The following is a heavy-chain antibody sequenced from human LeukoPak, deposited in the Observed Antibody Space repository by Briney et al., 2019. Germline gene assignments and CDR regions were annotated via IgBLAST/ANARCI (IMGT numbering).Heavy chain of an antibody. CDR1: GYTFTSYG. Sequence: ASVKVSCKASGYTFTSYGISWVRQAPGQGLECMGWISAYNGNTNYAQKLQGRVTMTTDTSTSTAYMELRSLRSDDTAVYYCATFSRGSYFAADAFDIWGQGTMVTVSS. D-gene: IGHD1-26*01. J-gene: IGHJ3*02. CDR2: ISAYNGNT. CDR3: ATFSRGSYFAADAFDI. V-gene: IGHV1-18*01.